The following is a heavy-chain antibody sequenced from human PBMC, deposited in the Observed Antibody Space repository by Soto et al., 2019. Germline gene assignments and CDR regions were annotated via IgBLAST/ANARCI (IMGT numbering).Heavy chain of an antibody. CDR3: AKGSTSSGWSL. Sequence: LRLSFAASGFTFSSYSMSWVRQAPGKGLEWVSAISGSGGSTHYADSVKGRFTISRDNSKNTLYLQMNSLRAEDTAVYYCAKGSTSSGWSLWGQGTLVTVSS. D-gene: IGHD6-19*01. J-gene: IGHJ4*02. CDR1: GFTFSSYS. CDR2: ISGSGGST. V-gene: IGHV3-23*01.